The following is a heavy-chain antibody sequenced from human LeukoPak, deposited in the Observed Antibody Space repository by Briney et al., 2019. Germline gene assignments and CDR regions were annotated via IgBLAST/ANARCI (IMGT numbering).Heavy chain of an antibody. CDR2: IYTSGST. J-gene: IGHJ5*02. CDR1: GGSFSSYY. Sequence: SETLSLTCTVSGGSFSSYYWSWIRQPPGTALEWIGRIYTSGSTTYNPSLKSRVTMSVDTSKNQFSLKLSSVTAADTAVYYCARDSGTTGEVKLHPWGQGTLVSVSS. V-gene: IGHV4-4*07. D-gene: IGHD3-10*01. CDR3: ARDSGTTGEVKLHP.